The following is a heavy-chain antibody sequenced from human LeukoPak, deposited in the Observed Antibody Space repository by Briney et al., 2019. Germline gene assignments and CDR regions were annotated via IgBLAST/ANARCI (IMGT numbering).Heavy chain of an antibody. J-gene: IGHJ4*02. V-gene: IGHV4-59*01. CDR3: ARAVGATPLGY. CDR1: GGSISSYY. CDR2: IYYSGST. D-gene: IGHD1-26*01. Sequence: SETPSLTCTVSGGSISSYYWSWIRQPAGKGPEWIGYIYYSGSTNYNPSLKSRVTISVDTSKNQFSLKLSSVTAADTAVYYCARAVGATPLGYWGQGTLVTVSS.